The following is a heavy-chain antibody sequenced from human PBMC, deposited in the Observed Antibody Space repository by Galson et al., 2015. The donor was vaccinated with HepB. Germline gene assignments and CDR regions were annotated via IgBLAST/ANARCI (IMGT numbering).Heavy chain of an antibody. V-gene: IGHV3-13*01. CDR2: IGTAGDT. CDR1: GFTFSSYD. CDR3: AREGYYYYGMDV. J-gene: IGHJ6*02. Sequence: SLRLSCAASGFTFSSYDMHWVRQATGKGLEWVSAIGTAGDTYYPGSVKGRFTISRENAKNSLYLQMNSLRAGDTAVYYCAREGYYYYGMDVWGQGTTVTASS.